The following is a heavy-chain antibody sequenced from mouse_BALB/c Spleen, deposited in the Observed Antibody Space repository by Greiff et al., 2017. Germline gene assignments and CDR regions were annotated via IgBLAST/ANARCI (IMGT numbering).Heavy chain of an antibody. J-gene: IGHJ4*01. V-gene: IGHV1-69*02. D-gene: IGHD2-4*01. CDR1: GYTFTSYW. Sequence: VQLQQPGAELVKPGASVKLSCKASGYTFTSYWMHWVKQRPGQGLEWIGEIDPSDSYTNYNQKFKGKATLTVDKSSSTAYMQLSSLTSEDSAVYYCASYDYDGGAMDYWGQGTSVTVSS. CDR2: IDPSDSYT. CDR3: ASYDYDGGAMDY.